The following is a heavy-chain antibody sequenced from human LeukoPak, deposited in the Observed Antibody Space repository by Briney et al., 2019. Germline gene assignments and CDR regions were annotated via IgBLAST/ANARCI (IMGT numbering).Heavy chain of an antibody. CDR1: GYTFSSYA. CDR3: ARGEQWLVSPFDY. J-gene: IGHJ4*02. Sequence: GASVKVSCKASGYTFSSYAIHWVRQAPGQRPEWTGWIYVGNGNTKYSQKFQDRVTITRDTSASTVYMELTSLRSEDTAVYSCARGEQWLVSPFDYWGQGTLVTVSS. CDR2: IYVGNGNT. D-gene: IGHD6-19*01. V-gene: IGHV1-3*01.